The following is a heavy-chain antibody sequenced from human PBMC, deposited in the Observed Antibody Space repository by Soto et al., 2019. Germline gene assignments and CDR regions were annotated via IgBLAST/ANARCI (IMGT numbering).Heavy chain of an antibody. CDR3: ARDYCSSTSCYSDAYYYGMDV. CDR1: GFTFSSYS. J-gene: IGHJ6*02. CDR2: ISSSSSYI. Sequence: PGGSLRLSCAASGFTFSSYSMNWVRQAPGKGLEWVSSISSSSSYIYYADSVKGRFTISRDNAKNSLYLQMNSLRAEDTAVYYCARDYCSSTSCYSDAYYYGMDVWGQGTTVTVS. V-gene: IGHV3-21*01. D-gene: IGHD2-2*02.